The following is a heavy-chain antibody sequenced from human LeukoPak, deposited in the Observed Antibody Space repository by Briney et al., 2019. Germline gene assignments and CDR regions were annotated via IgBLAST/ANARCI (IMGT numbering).Heavy chain of an antibody. V-gene: IGHV1-24*01. D-gene: IGHD5-18*01. CDR3: ASADTAMVPFDY. J-gene: IGHJ4*02. CDR2: FDPEDGET. CDR1: GYTLTELS. Sequence: GASVKVSCKVSGYTLTELSMHWVRQAPGKGLEWMGGFDPEDGETIYAQKFQGRVTMTEDTSTDTTYMELSSLRSEDTAVYYCASADTAMVPFDYWGQGTLVTVSS.